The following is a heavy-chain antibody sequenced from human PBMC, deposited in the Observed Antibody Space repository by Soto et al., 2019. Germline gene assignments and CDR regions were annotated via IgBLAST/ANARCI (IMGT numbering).Heavy chain of an antibody. CDR1: GGSMSSSNW. CDR2: THHSGRT. V-gene: IGHV4-4*02. J-gene: IGHJ4*02. CDR3: ARSEATVLEY. D-gene: IGHD4-17*01. Sequence: SETLSLTCTVSGGSMSSSNWWNWGRQPPGKGLKWIGETHHSGRTNYNPSLKSRVTISVDKSKNHFSLKLSSVTAADTAVYYCARSEATVLEYWGQGTLVTVSS.